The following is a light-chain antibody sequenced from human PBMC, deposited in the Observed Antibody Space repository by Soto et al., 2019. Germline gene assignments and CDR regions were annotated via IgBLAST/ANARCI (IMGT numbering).Light chain of an antibody. CDR2: KAS. V-gene: IGKV1-5*03. CDR1: QSISSW. Sequence: EIQMTQSPSTLSASVGDRVTITCRASQSISSWLAWYQQKPGKAPKLLIYKASTLESGVPSKFSGSGSGTEFTLTISSLQPDGFATYYCQQYSSYLNTLGQGTKLEIK. J-gene: IGKJ2*01. CDR3: QQYSSYLNT.